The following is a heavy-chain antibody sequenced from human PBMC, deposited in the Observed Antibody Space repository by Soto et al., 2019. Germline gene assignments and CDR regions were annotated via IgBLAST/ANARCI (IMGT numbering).Heavy chain of an antibody. Sequence: ASVKLSCKASGYTFTGYYVHWVRQAHGQGLEWMGWINPNSGGTNYAQKFQGWVTMTRDTSISTAYMELSRLRSDDTAVYYCARDHSSGWTTMRPFDYWGQGTLVTVSS. J-gene: IGHJ4*02. V-gene: IGHV1-2*04. CDR1: GYTFTGYY. D-gene: IGHD6-19*01. CDR3: ARDHSSGWTTMRPFDY. CDR2: INPNSGGT.